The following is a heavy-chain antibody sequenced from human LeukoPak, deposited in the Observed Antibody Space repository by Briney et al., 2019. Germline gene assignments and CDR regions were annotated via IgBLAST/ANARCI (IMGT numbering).Heavy chain of an antibody. CDR3: ARGPGISGDHIYPDY. CDR2: IYESGST. J-gene: IGHJ4*02. CDR1: GYSICSGKY. V-gene: IGHV4-38-2*02. D-gene: IGHD2-21*01. Sequence: PSETLSLTCSVSGYSICSGKYWAWIRQTPGKGLEWIGSIYESGSTYYTPSLKSRVTMSVDTSKNQFSLSLTSVTAADTAVYFCARGPGISGDHIYPDYWGQGIQVTVSS.